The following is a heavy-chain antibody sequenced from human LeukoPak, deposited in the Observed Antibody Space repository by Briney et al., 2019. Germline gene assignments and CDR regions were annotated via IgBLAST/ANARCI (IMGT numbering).Heavy chain of an antibody. V-gene: IGHV4-34*01. CDR3: ATSGSYYYGFDY. CDR1: GGSFSGYY. D-gene: IGHD1-26*01. J-gene: IGHJ4*02. Sequence: SETLSLTCAVYGGSFSGYYWSWIRQPPGKGLEWIGEINHSGSTNYNPSLKSRVTISVDTSKNQFSLKLSSVTAADTAVYYCATSGSYYYGFDYWGQGTLVTVSS. CDR2: INHSGST.